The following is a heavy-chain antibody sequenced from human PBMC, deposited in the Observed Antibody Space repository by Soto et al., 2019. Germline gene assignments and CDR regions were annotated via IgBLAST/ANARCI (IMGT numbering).Heavy chain of an antibody. V-gene: IGHV3-15*07. J-gene: IGHJ4*02. CDR3: TTGPEHCSGGRCYGDY. CDR1: GFTFSNAW. CDR2: IKSKTDGGTT. D-gene: IGHD2-15*01. Sequence: EVHLVESGGGLVNPGGSLRLSCAASGFTFSNAWMNWVRQAPGKGLEWVGRIKSKTDGGTTDYAAPVTGRFTISRDDSKNTLYLKMNSLKTVDKAVYYCTTGPEHCSGGRCYGDYWGQGTMVTVSS.